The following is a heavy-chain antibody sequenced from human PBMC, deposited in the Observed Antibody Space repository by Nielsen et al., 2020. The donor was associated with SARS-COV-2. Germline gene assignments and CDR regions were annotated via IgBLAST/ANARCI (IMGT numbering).Heavy chain of an antibody. V-gene: IGHV4-59*01. Sequence: SETLSLTCIVSGGSISSYYWSWIRQPPGKGLEWIGYIYYSGSTNYNPSLKSRVTISVDTSKNQFSLKLSSVTAADTAVYCCARVVGYSYGLFDYWGQGTLVTVSS. CDR2: IYYSGST. CDR3: ARVVGYSYGLFDY. D-gene: IGHD5-18*01. J-gene: IGHJ4*02. CDR1: GGSISSYY.